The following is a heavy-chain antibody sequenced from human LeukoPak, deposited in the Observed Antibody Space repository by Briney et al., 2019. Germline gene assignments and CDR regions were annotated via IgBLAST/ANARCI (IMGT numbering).Heavy chain of an antibody. CDR1: GESFSGYY. CDR3: ARHTYDYSNYVSYYYMDV. CDR2: INHSGST. V-gene: IGHV4-34*01. D-gene: IGHD4-11*01. Sequence: SETLSLTCAVYGESFSGYYWSWIRQPPGKGLEWIGEINHSGSTNYNPSLKSRVTISVDTSKNQSSLKLSSVTAADTAVYYCARHTYDYSNYVSYYYMDVWGKGTTVTVSS. J-gene: IGHJ6*03.